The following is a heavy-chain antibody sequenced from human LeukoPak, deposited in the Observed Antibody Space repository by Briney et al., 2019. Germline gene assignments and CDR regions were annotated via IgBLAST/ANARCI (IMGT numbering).Heavy chain of an antibody. Sequence: ASVKVSCKASGYTFTSYYMHWVRQAPGQGLEWMGIINPSGGSTSYAQKFQGRVTMTRDTSASTVYMELSSLRSEDTAVYYCARVGGSSWSYYYMDVWGKGTTVTVSS. D-gene: IGHD6-13*01. CDR1: GYTFTSYY. V-gene: IGHV1-46*01. J-gene: IGHJ6*03. CDR2: INPSGGST. CDR3: ARVGGSSWSYYYMDV.